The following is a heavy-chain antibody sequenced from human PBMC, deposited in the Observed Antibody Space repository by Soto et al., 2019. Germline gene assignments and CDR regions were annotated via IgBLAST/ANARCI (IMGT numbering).Heavy chain of an antibody. J-gene: IGHJ4*02. CDR3: TRGPTTEQVDS. CDR1: GASIYTGGYF. Sequence: QVQLQESGPGLVRPSQTLSLTCSVSGASIYTGGYFWSWIRQSPGKGLEWIGHIHNSGRPYTNPSLTSRATISADTSMNQFCRAPTSVTAAGPAIYYCTRGPTTEQVDSWGQGILVTVSS. D-gene: IGHD1-1*01. V-gene: IGHV4-30-4*01. CDR2: IHNSGRP.